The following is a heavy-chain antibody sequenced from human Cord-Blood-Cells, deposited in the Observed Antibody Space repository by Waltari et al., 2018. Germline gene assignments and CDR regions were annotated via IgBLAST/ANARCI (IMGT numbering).Heavy chain of an antibody. D-gene: IGHD3-16*01. Sequence: QVQLVESGGGVVQPGRSLRLPCAASGFTFSSYAMHWVRQAPGKGLEWVAVISYDGSNKYYADSVKGRFTISRDNSKNTLYLQMNSLRAEDTAVYYCARVPGYYDYVWGSLPDYWGQGTLVTVSS. CDR1: GFTFSSYA. CDR3: ARVPGYYDYVWGSLPDY. V-gene: IGHV3-30*04. CDR2: ISYDGSNK. J-gene: IGHJ4*02.